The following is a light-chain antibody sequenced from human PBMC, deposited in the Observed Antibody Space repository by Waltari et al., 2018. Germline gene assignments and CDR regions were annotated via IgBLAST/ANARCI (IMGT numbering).Light chain of an antibody. V-gene: IGLV2-11*01. Sequence: QSALTQPRSVSGSPGPSVTISCPGPSSDVGGYYFFSWYQQHPGKAPKLLIYDVSKRPSGVPDHFSGSKSGNTASLTISGLQAEDEADYFCCSYAGAYTLGVFGTGTKVTVL. CDR1: SSDVGGYYF. J-gene: IGLJ1*01. CDR3: CSYAGAYTLGV. CDR2: DVS.